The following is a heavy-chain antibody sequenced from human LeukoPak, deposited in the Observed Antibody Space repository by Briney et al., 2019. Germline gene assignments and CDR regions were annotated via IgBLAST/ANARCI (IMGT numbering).Heavy chain of an antibody. CDR1: GFAITDHH. CDR2: IYSGGSP. J-gene: IGHJ4*02. D-gene: IGHD1-7*01. V-gene: IGHV3-66*01. CDR3: ARGPTRTTVPYYFDY. Sequence: GGSLRLSCAASGFAITDHHMDWVRQAPGKGLDWVSVIYSGGSPYYADSVKGRFTISRDKSKNTLYLQMNSLRAEDTAVYYCARGPTRTTVPYYFDYWGQGTLVTVSS.